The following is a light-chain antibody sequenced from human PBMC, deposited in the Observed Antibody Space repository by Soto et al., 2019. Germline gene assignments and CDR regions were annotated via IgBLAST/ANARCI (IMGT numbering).Light chain of an antibody. CDR2: DNN. CDR3: GTWDSSLSAVV. V-gene: IGLV1-51*01. Sequence: QSVLTQPPSVSAAPGQKVTISCSRSSSNIGNNYVSWYQQLPGTAPKLLIYDNNKRPSGIPDRFSGSKSGTSATLGITGLQTGDEADYYCGTWDSSLSAVVFGGGTKLTVL. J-gene: IGLJ2*01. CDR1: SSNIGNNY.